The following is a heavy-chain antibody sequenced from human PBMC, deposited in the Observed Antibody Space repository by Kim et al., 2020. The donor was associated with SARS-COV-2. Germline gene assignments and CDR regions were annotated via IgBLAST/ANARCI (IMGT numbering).Heavy chain of an antibody. Sequence: YNSGRTNYNPARQSRVTMSVDMSKNQFSLKLSSVTAADTAVYYCASALGHWGQGTLVTVSS. J-gene: IGHJ4*02. CDR3: ASALGH. CDR2: YNSGRT. D-gene: IGHD3-16*02. V-gene: IGHV4-4*07.